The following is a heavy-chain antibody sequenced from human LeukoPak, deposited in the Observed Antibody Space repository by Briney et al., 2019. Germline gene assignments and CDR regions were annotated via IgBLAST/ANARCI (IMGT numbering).Heavy chain of an antibody. J-gene: IGHJ4*02. CDR3: VRVKGTYFDY. CDR1: GFPLSSYS. CDR2: ISPSSGNI. V-gene: IGHV3-48*01. Sequence: GGSLRLSCVASGFPLSSYSINWIRQAPGKGLEWVPYISPSSGNIYYLDSVQGRFTVSRDNDRNSLFLQIDSPTAEDTAVYFCVRVKGTYFDYWGQGALVTVSS. D-gene: IGHD1-1*01.